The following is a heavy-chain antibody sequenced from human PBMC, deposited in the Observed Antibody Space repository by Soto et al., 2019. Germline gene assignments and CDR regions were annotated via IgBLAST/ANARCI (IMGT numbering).Heavy chain of an antibody. V-gene: IGHV3-21*01. Sequence: PGGALRLSCAASGFTFSSYSMNWVRQAPGKGLEWVSSISSSSSYIYYADSVKGRFTVSRDNAKNSLYLQMNSLRAEDTAVYYFARDRELRFLEWLTHDGLDYWGQGTLVTVSS. D-gene: IGHD3-3*01. CDR3: ARDRELRFLEWLTHDGLDY. J-gene: IGHJ4*02. CDR2: ISSSSSYI. CDR1: GFTFSSYS.